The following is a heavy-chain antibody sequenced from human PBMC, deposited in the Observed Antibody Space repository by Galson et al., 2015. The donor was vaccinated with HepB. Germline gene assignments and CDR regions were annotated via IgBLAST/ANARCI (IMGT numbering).Heavy chain of an antibody. J-gene: IGHJ4*02. Sequence: SLRLSCAASGFTFSSYSMNWVRQAPGKGLEWVSSISSSSSYIYYADSVKGRFTISRDNAKNSLYLQMNSLRAEDTAVYYCARDSPMVGWELPGDFDYWGQGTLVTVSS. CDR3: ARDSPMVGWELPGDFDY. V-gene: IGHV3-21*01. D-gene: IGHD1-26*01. CDR2: ISSSSSYI. CDR1: GFTFSSYS.